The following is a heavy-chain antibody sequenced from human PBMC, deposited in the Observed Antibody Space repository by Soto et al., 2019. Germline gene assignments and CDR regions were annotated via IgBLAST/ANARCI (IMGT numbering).Heavy chain of an antibody. J-gene: IGHJ5*02. V-gene: IGHV4-59*01. CDR2: IYFSGRT. CDR3: AKVLGTYRNNWLDP. CDR1: GGSIRNYY. Sequence: SETLSLTCAVSGGSIRNYYWSWIRQPPGKALEWIGYIYFSGRTTYNPSLKSRVTMSVDMSTNQFSLKLASVTAADTAVYYCAKVLGTYRNNWLDPWGQGTLVTVSS. D-gene: IGHD3-16*02.